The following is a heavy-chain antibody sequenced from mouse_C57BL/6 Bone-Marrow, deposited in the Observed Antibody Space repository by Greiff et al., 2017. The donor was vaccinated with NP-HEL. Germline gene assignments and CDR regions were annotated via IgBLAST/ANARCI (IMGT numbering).Heavy chain of an antibody. Sequence: EVKVVESGGGLVQPGGSMKLSCVASGFTFSNYWMNWVRQSPEKGLEWVAQIRLKSDNYATHYAESVKGRFTISRDDSKSSVYLQMNNLRAEDTGIYYCTGPSSYYSNCPWFAYWGQGTLVTVSA. CDR3: TGPSSYYSNCPWFAY. CDR1: GFTFSNYW. V-gene: IGHV6-3*01. J-gene: IGHJ3*01. D-gene: IGHD2-5*01. CDR2: IRLKSDNYAT.